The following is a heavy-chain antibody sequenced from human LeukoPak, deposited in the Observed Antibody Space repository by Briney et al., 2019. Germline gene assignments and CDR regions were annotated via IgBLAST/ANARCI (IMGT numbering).Heavy chain of an antibody. J-gene: IGHJ3*02. D-gene: IGHD3-10*01. CDR3: ARSPSITMVRGVPMGDDAFDI. V-gene: IGHV4-59*12. Sequence: PSETLSLTCTVSGGSISSYYWSWIRQPPGKGLEWIGYIYYSGSTNYNPSLKSRVTISVDTSKNQFSLKLSSVTAADTAVYYCARSPSITMVRGVPMGDDAFDIWGQGTMVTVSS. CDR1: GGSISSYY. CDR2: IYYSGST.